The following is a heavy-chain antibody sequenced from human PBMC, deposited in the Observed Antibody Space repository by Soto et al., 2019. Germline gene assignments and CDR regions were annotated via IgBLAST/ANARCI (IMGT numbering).Heavy chain of an antibody. Sequence: EVQLLESGGGLAQPGGSLRLSCAASAFTFSSYAMSWVRQAPGKGLEWVSAVSGSGDSTYYADSVKGRFTISRDNSKNTRYLQMNSLRAKDTAVYYCAKGRASDCPGCTQDYWGQGTLVTVSS. CDR1: AFTFSSYA. CDR3: AKGRASDCPGCTQDY. V-gene: IGHV3-23*01. CDR2: VSGSGDST. D-gene: IGHD2-21*02. J-gene: IGHJ4*02.